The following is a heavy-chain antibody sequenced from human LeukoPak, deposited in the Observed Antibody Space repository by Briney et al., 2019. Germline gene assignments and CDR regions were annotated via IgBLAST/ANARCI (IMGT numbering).Heavy chain of an antibody. CDR1: GFIFSDYY. J-gene: IGHJ4*02. Sequence: GGSLRLSCAASGFIFSDYYMSWIRQAPGKGLEWVSYIGSSGRTIYYADSVKGRFTISRDNAKNSLFLQMNTLKAEDTAVYYCAGAGGSYLGEFNYWGQGTLVTVSS. V-gene: IGHV3-11*01. CDR3: AGAGGSYLGEFNY. CDR2: IGSSGRTI. D-gene: IGHD1-26*01.